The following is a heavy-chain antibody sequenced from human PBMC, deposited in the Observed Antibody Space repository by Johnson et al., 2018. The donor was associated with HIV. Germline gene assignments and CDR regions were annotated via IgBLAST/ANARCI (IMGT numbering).Heavy chain of an antibody. CDR2: INWNGGST. D-gene: IGHD5-18*01. Sequence: MLLVESGGGVVRPGGSLRLSCAASGFSFDDYGMSWVRQAPGKGLEWVAGINWNGGSTGYADSVKGRFTISRDNTNNFLYLQMNSLRVEDTALYYCTGEYSYGDDAFDIWGQGTMVTVSS. CDR3: TGEYSYGDDAFDI. V-gene: IGHV3-20*04. J-gene: IGHJ3*02. CDR1: GFSFDDYG.